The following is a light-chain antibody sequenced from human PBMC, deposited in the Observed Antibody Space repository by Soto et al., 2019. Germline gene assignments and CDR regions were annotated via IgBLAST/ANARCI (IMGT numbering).Light chain of an antibody. CDR3: QQAYGAPPT. J-gene: IGKJ1*01. CDR2: AAA. CDR1: QSITTY. V-gene: IGKV1-39*01. Sequence: DIQMTQSPSSLSASVGDRVTITCRASQSITTYLNWYQQTSGEAPKLLIYAAARLQTWVPSRFSGSGSGTDFTLTISSLQPEDFATYYCQQAYGAPPTFGQGTKVEIK.